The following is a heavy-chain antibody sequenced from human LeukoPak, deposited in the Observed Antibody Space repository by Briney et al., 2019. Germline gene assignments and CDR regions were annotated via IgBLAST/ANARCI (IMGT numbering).Heavy chain of an antibody. Sequence: KPSETLSLTCTVSGGSISSYYWSWIRQPPGKGLEWIGYIYYSGSTNYNPSLKSRVTMSVDTSKNQFSLKLSSVTAADTAVYYCARDVPYCTNGICYVRDYYYYMDVWGKGTTVTVSS. J-gene: IGHJ6*03. CDR2: IYYSGST. CDR1: GGSISSYY. CDR3: ARDVPYCTNGICYVRDYYYYMDV. D-gene: IGHD2-8*01. V-gene: IGHV4-59*12.